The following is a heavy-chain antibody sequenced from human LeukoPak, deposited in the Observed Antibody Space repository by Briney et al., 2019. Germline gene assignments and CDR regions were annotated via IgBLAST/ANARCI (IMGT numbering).Heavy chain of an antibody. CDR1: GFTFKNYA. Sequence: GGSLRLSFGATGFTFKNYAMSWVRQAPGKGLGWVSAISGSGGSTYYADSVKGRFTISRDNSKNTLCLHMNSLRAEDTAVYYCAKGSSSWYRGSHYFDYWGQGTLVTVSS. J-gene: IGHJ4*02. CDR2: ISGSGGST. CDR3: AKGSSSWYRGSHYFDY. V-gene: IGHV3-23*01. D-gene: IGHD6-13*01.